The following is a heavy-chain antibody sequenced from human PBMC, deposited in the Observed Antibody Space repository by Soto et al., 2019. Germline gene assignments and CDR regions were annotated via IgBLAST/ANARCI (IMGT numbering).Heavy chain of an antibody. CDR2: IYPSGIT. CDR1: GGSISSSNW. J-gene: IGHJ5*02. V-gene: IGHV4-4*02. D-gene: IGHD1-1*01. CDR3: VRDGTKNLRDWFDP. Sequence: AETLSLTSAVSGGSISSSNWWTVVRLPPGKGLEWIGEIYPSGITNYSPSLKSRVTMSVDKSKNQFSLKLNSVTAADTAMYYCVRDGTKNLRDWFDPWGQGILVTVSS.